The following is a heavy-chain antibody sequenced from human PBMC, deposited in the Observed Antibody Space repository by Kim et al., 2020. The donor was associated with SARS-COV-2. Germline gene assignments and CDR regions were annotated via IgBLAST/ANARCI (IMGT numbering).Heavy chain of an antibody. CDR2: ISSSSSYI. Sequence: GGSLRLSCAVSGFTFSSYSMNWVRQAPGKGLEWVSSISSSSSYIYYADSVKGRFTISRDNAKNSLYLQMNSLRAEDTAVYYCATATQNFDWLLVRNDAFDIWGQGTMVTVSS. V-gene: IGHV3-21*01. CDR3: ATATQNFDWLLVRNDAFDI. J-gene: IGHJ3*02. CDR1: GFTFSSYS. D-gene: IGHD3-9*01.